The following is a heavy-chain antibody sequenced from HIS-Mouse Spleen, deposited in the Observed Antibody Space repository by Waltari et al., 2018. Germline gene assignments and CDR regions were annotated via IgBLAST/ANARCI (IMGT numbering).Heavy chain of an antibody. J-gene: IGHJ3*02. D-gene: IGHD3-3*01. Sequence: QLQLQESGPGLVKPSETLSLSCTVSGCSISSSSYSWVRMLQPPGKWLEWIGSIYYSGSTHYHPSLKSRVTISVDTSKNQFSLKLSSVTAADTAVYYCARTGYYDFWSGYWDDAFDIWGQGTMVTVSS. V-gene: IGHV4-39*07. CDR2: IYYSGST. CDR3: ARTGYYDFWSGYWDDAFDI. CDR1: GCSISSSSYS.